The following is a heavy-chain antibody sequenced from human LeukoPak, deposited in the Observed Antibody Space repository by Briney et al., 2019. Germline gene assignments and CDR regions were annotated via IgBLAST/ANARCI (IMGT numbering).Heavy chain of an antibody. D-gene: IGHD2-2*01. J-gene: IGHJ4*02. Sequence: PSETLSLTCTVSGGSISSYYWSWIRQPPGKGLEWIGYIYYSGSTNYNPSLKSRVTISVDRSKNQFSLKLSSVTAADTAVYYCARDRDCSSTSCYAVGDYWGQGTLVTVSS. CDR1: GGSISSYY. CDR2: IYYSGST. V-gene: IGHV4-59*12. CDR3: ARDRDCSSTSCYAVGDY.